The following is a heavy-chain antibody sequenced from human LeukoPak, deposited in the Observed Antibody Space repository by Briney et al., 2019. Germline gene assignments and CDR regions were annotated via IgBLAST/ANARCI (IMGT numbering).Heavy chain of an antibody. CDR2: IYYSGST. CDR3: ARVGLAAAGTTYDY. V-gene: IGHV4-59*01. J-gene: IGHJ4*02. D-gene: IGHD6-13*01. Sequence: PSETLSLTCTVSGGSISTYYWSWIRQPPGKGLEWIGYIYYSGSTNYNPSLKSRVTISADTSKNQFSQKLSSVTAADTAIYYCARVGLAAAGTTYDYWGQGTLVTVSS. CDR1: GGSISTYY.